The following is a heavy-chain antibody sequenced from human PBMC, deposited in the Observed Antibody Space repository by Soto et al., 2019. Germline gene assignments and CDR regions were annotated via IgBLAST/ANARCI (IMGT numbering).Heavy chain of an antibody. Sequence: GGSLRLSCAASGFTFSSYGMHWVRQAPGKGLEWVAVIWYDGSNKYYADSVKGRFTISRDNSKNTLYLQMNSLRAEDTAVYYCARDIVVVIPTPYYYYYYGMDVWGQGTKVTVSS. D-gene: IGHD3-22*01. CDR3: ARDIVVVIPTPYYYYYYGMDV. CDR2: IWYDGSNK. J-gene: IGHJ6*02. V-gene: IGHV3-33*01. CDR1: GFTFSSYG.